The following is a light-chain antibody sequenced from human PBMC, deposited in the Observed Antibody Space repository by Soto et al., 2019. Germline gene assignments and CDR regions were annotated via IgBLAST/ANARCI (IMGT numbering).Light chain of an antibody. CDR1: SSDVGGYNY. CDR3: SSYTSSSTPWV. CDR2: DVT. V-gene: IGLV2-14*01. J-gene: IGLJ3*02. Sequence: QSALTQPASLSGSPGQSITISCTGTSSDVGGYNYVYWYQQNPGKAPKLMIYDVTNRPSGVSNRFSGSKSGNTASLTISGLQAEDEADYYCSSYTSSSTPWVFGGGTKLTVL.